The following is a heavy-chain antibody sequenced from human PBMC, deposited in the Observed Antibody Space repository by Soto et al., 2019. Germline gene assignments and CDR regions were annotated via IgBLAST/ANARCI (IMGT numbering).Heavy chain of an antibody. J-gene: IGHJ5*02. CDR1: GFKFSNYG. D-gene: IGHD1-26*01. V-gene: IGHV3-33*01. Sequence: QVQLVESGGGVVQPGRSLRLSCSASGFKFSNYGFHWVRQAPGKGLEWVAAIWPDGNIEHYLDGVKGRFTISRDNSNNTLSLQMNSLSPDDTAIYYCARAGIVATTQLGWFDPWGQGTLVIVSS. CDR3: ARAGIVATTQLGWFDP. CDR2: IWPDGNIE.